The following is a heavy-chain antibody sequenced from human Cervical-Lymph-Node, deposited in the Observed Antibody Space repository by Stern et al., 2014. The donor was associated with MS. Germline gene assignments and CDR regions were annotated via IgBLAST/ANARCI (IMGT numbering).Heavy chain of an antibody. CDR3: VRDQSWSYDF. CDR2: IRHKARSYTT. D-gene: IGHD1-26*01. Sequence: EVQLLESGGDLVQPGGSLRLSCAASGFSFSDYFIDWVRQAQGKRLEWVGRIRHKARSYTTDYAASVKGRFTISRDDSQMSVYLQMNSLRTEDTAVYYCVRDQSWSYDFWGRGTLVTVSS. V-gene: IGHV3-72*01. CDR1: GFSFSDYF. J-gene: IGHJ4*02.